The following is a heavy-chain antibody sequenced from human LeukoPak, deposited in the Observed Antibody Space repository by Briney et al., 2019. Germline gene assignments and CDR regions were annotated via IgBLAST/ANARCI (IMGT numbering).Heavy chain of an antibody. CDR2: ISGSGGST. CDR3: AKAWTPSSSNAFDI. J-gene: IGHJ3*02. CDR1: GFXFSSYA. D-gene: IGHD6-6*01. Sequence: GGSLRLSCAASGFXFSSYAISWVRQAPGKGLEWASAISGSGGSTYYADSVKGRFTISRDNSKNTLYLQMNSLRAEDTAVYYCAKAWTPSSSNAFDIWGQGTMVTVSS. V-gene: IGHV3-23*01.